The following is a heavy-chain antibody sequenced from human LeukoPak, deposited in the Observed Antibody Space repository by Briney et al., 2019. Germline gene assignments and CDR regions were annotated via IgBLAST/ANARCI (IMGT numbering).Heavy chain of an antibody. CDR2: IKSDGST. J-gene: IGHJ1*01. CDR3: ARAPSEIGGYYPEYFRH. D-gene: IGHD3-22*01. Sequence: GGSLRLSCAASGFTFSRYWMQWVRQAPGKGLVWVSRIKSDGSTNYADSVKGRFTISRDNAKNTLSLQMNSLRAEDTGVYYCARAPSEIGGYYPEYFRHWGQGTLVTVSS. CDR1: GFTFSRYW. V-gene: IGHV3-74*01.